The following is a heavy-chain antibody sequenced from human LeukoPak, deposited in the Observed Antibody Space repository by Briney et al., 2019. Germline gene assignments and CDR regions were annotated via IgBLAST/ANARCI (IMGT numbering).Heavy chain of an antibody. V-gene: IGHV4-31*03. CDR2: IYYSGST. J-gene: IGHJ4*02. Sequence: TSETLSLTCTVSGGSISSGGYYWSWIRQHPGKGLEWIGYIYYSGSTYYNPSLKSRVTISVDTSKNQFSLKLSSVTAADTAVYYCARRDYDSSGYYFYWGQGTLVTVSS. D-gene: IGHD3-22*01. CDR1: GGSISSGGYY. CDR3: ARRDYDSSGYYFY.